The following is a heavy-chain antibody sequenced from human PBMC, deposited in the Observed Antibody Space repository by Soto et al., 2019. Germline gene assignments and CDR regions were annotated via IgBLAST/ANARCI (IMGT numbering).Heavy chain of an antibody. V-gene: IGHV3-23*01. J-gene: IGHJ4*02. CDR1: GFTFSNYA. CDR2: ISGSGGST. D-gene: IGHD2-21*01. CDR3: ARGRGYCGGTNCYLDY. Sequence: PGGSLRLSCAASGFTFSNYAVTWVRQAPGKGLEWVSTISGSGGSTYYADSVKGRFTISRDNAKNSLYLQMNSLRDDDTAVYYCARGRGYCGGTNCYLDYRGQGALVTVSS.